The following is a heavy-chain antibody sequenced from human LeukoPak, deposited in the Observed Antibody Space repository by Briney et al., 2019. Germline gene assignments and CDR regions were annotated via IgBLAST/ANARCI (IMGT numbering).Heavy chain of an antibody. J-gene: IGHJ6*03. CDR2: INHSGST. CDR3: GRTSWAGYYMDV. CDR1: GGSSSGYY. V-gene: IGHV4-34*01. Sequence: PSETLSLTCAVYGGSSSGYYWSWIRQPPGKGLEWIGEINHSGSTNYNPSLKSRVTISVDTSKNQFSLKLSSVTAADTAVYYCGRTSWAGYYMDVWGKGTTVTVSS. D-gene: IGHD2-2*01.